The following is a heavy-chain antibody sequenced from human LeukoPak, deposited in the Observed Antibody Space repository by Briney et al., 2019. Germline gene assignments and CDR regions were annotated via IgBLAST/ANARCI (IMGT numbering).Heavy chain of an antibody. D-gene: IGHD5-18*01. V-gene: IGHV1-69*05. Sequence: SVKVSCKASGGTFSSYAISWVRQAPGQGLEWMGGIIPIFGTANYAQKFQGRVTITTDESTSTAYMELSSLRSEDTAVYYCASTALPTYYYYYCYMDVWGKGTTVTVSS. CDR1: GGTFSSYA. J-gene: IGHJ6*03. CDR2: IIPIFGTA. CDR3: ASTALPTYYYYYCYMDV.